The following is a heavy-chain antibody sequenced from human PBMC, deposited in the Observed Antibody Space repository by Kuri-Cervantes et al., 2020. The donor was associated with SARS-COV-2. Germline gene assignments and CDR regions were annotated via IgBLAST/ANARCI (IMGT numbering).Heavy chain of an antibody. Sequence: ASVKVSCKASGYTFTDYYIHWVRQAPGQGLEWMGWINPRSGGTAFVEKFQGRAAMTRDTSMTTVYLEMNRLTSDDTAVYYCARESYCSSTSCYPDMDVWGKGTTVTVSS. CDR2: INPRSGGT. J-gene: IGHJ6*03. CDR1: GYTFTDYY. D-gene: IGHD2-2*01. CDR3: ARESYCSSTSCYPDMDV. V-gene: IGHV1-2*02.